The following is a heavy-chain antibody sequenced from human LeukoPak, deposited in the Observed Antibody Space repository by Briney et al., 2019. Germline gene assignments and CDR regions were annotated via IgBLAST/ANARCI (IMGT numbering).Heavy chain of an antibody. D-gene: IGHD3-3*01. CDR1: GFPFSSHG. J-gene: IGHJ4*02. Sequence: GGSLRLSCAGSGFPFSSHGMNWVRQAPGKGLEWVSGISPGGGPTYYADSVKGRFTISRDDSKNTLYLQMKNLRAEDTAVYYCAKDVAWLRFDDWGQGILVTVSS. CDR2: ISPGGGPT. V-gene: IGHV3-23*01. CDR3: AKDVAWLRFDD.